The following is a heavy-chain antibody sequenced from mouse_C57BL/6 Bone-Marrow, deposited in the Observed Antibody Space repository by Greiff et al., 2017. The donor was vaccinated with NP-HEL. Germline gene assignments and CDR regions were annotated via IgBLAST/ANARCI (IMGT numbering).Heavy chain of an antibody. Sequence: EVKVVESGGGLVQPKGSLKLSCAASGFSFTTYAMNWVRQAPGKGLEWVARIRSKSNNYATSYAVSVKDRFTISRDDSESMLYLQMNNLKTEDTAMYYCVRHMFYYYGSSYDWYFDVWGTGTTVTVSS. CDR1: GFSFTTYA. CDR2: IRSKSNNYAT. J-gene: IGHJ1*03. D-gene: IGHD1-1*01. CDR3: VRHMFYYYGSSYDWYFDV. V-gene: IGHV10-1*01.